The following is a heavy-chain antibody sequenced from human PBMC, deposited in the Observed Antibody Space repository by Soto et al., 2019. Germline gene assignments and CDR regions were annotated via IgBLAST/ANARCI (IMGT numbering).Heavy chain of an antibody. D-gene: IGHD4-17*01. CDR3: TTGIYGDYVKDY. CDR1: GFTFSNAW. CDR2: IKSKTDGGTT. J-gene: IGHJ4*02. Sequence: VQLVESGGGLVQPGGSLRLSCAASGFTFSNAWMSWVRPAPGKGLEWVGRIKSKTDGGTTDYAAPVKGRFTISRDDSKNTLYLQMNSLKTEDTAVYYCTTGIYGDYVKDYWGQGTLVTVSS. V-gene: IGHV3-15*01.